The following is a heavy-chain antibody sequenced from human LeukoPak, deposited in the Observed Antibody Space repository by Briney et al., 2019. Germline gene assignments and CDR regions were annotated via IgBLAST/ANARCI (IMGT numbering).Heavy chain of an antibody. CDR2: ITSRGGRT. Sequence: GGSLRLSCVASGFTFSNYAISWVRQAPGKGLEWVSAITSRGGRTYYADSVKGRFTISRDNSKNTLYLQMNSLRAEDTAVYYCAKDPTYGSGWDNFDVDYWGQGTLVTVSS. V-gene: IGHV3-23*01. CDR1: GFTFSNYA. CDR3: AKDPTYGSGWDNFDVDY. J-gene: IGHJ4*02. D-gene: IGHD3-10*01.